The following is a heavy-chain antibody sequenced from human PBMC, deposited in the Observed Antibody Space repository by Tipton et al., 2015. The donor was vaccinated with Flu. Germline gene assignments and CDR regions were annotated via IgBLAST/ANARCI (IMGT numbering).Heavy chain of an antibody. D-gene: IGHD5-12*01. CDR1: GYSFTSDG. J-gene: IGHJ4*02. CDR3: TLGLEWLQL. CDR2: ISTYNGDT. V-gene: IGHV1-18*04. Sequence: QLVQSGGEVKKPGTSVKVSCKASGYSFTSDGITWVRQAPGQGLEWMGWISTYNGDTNVAQSLQGRVTMTRDTFANTAFLELTGLRSDDTAVYYCTLGLEWLQLWGQGTLITVSS.